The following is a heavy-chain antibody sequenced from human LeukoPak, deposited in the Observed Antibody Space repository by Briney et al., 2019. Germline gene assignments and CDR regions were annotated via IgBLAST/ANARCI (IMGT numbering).Heavy chain of an antibody. V-gene: IGHV1-18*01. Sequence: ASVKVSCRASGGTFSSYAISWVRQAPGQGLEWMGWISAYNGNTNYAQKLQGRVTMTTDTSTSTAYMELRSLRSDDTAVYYCARGPGGLPNAFDIWGQGTMVTVSS. CDR1: GGTFSSYA. J-gene: IGHJ3*02. CDR2: ISAYNGNT. CDR3: ARGPGGLPNAFDI. D-gene: IGHD1-14*01.